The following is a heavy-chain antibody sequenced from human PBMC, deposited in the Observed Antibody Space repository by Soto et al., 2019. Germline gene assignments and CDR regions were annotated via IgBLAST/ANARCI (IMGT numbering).Heavy chain of an antibody. D-gene: IGHD5-12*01. CDR2: INHSGST. Sequence: SETLSLTCAVYGGSFSGYYWSWIRQPPGKGLEWIGEINHSGSTNYNPSLKSRVTISVDTSKNQFSLKLSSVTAADTAVYYCARVWLASYYFDYCGQGTLVTV. J-gene: IGHJ4*02. V-gene: IGHV4-34*01. CDR3: ARVWLASYYFDY. CDR1: GGSFSGYY.